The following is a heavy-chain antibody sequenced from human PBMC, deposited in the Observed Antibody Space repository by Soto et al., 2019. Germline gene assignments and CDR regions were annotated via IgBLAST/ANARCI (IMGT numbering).Heavy chain of an antibody. D-gene: IGHD1-1*01. J-gene: IGHJ3*02. CDR3: AQAYKNNWFHVGFDI. CDR2: IYWYDDK. Sequence: QITLKESGPTLAKPTQTLTLTCTFSGFSLSNSGLGVGWIRQPTGKALECLGIIYWYDDKPYSPSLRSRFTINKETSKNQVFLTMTTMDPVDTATYYSAQAYKNNWFHVGFDIWCQGTMVTVSA. CDR1: GFSLSNSGLG. V-gene: IGHV2-5*01.